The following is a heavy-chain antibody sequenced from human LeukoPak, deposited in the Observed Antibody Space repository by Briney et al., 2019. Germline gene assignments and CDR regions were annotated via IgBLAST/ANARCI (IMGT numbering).Heavy chain of an antibody. CDR2: MNPNSGNT. Sequence: ASVKVSCKASGYTFTSYDINWVRQATGQGLEWMGWMNPNSGNTGYAQKFQGRVTMTRNTSISTAYMELSSLRSEDTAVYYCARVYDSSGYYVAAYYYYGMDVWGQGTTVTVSS. J-gene: IGHJ6*02. V-gene: IGHV1-8*01. CDR3: ARVYDSSGYYVAAYYYYGMDV. CDR1: GYTFTSYD. D-gene: IGHD3-22*01.